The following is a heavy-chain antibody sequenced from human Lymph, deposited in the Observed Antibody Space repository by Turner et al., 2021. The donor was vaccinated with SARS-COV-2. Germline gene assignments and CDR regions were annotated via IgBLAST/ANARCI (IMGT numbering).Heavy chain of an antibody. CDR1: GCTSSTYS. CDR3: ARDIPTTADYFDY. Sequence: EVQLVESGGGLGKPGGSLRLYCAASGCTSSTYSLNWVRQAPGKGLEWISSISSSSSYISYADSVKGRFTISRDDAKNSLYLQMNSLRAEDTAVYYCARDIPTTADYFDYWGQGTLVTVSS. V-gene: IGHV3-21*01. D-gene: IGHD4-17*01. CDR2: ISSSSSYI. J-gene: IGHJ4*02.